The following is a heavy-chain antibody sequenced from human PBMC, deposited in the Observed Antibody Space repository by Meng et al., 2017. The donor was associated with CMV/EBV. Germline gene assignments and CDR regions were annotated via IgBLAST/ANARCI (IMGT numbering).Heavy chain of an antibody. CDR2: ISWDGGST. CDR1: GFTFDDYA. D-gene: IGHD3-22*01. Sequence: GESLKISCAASGFTFDDYAMHWVRQAPGKGLEWVSLISWDGGSTYYADSVKGRFTISRDNSKNSLYLQMNSLRAEDTALYYCANGRSQNYYDSSGYSKPPHDAFDIWGQGTMVTDSS. J-gene: IGHJ3*02. CDR3: ANGRSQNYYDSSGYSKPPHDAFDI. V-gene: IGHV3-43D*03.